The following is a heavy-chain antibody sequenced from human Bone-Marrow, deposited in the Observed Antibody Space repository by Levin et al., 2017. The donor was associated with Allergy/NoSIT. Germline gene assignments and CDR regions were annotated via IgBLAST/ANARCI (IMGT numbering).Heavy chain of an antibody. CDR1: GFAFSSSA. D-gene: IGHD2/OR15-2a*01. CDR2: ITDSGDTT. V-gene: IGHV3-23*01. J-gene: IGHJ6*02. Sequence: GGSLRLSCAASGFAFSSSAMSWVRQAPGKGLEWVSGITDSGDTTYYADSVKGRFTISRDNSRSTLYLQMNILRAEDTAVYYCAKDYISYDYYGLDVWGQGTTVTVSS. CDR3: AKDYISYDYYGLDV.